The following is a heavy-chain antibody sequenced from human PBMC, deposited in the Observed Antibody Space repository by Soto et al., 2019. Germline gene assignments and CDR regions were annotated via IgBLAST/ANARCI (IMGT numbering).Heavy chain of an antibody. D-gene: IGHD1-26*01. V-gene: IGHV1-18*01. CDR1: GYTFTSYG. CDR2: VSAYNGNT. J-gene: IGHJ6*03. CDR3: ARTELYYYYMDV. Sequence: ASVKVSCKASGYTFTSYGIRWVRQAPGQGLEWMGWVSAYNGNTNYAQKLQGRVTMTTDTSTSTACMELRSLRSDDTAVYYCARTELYYYYMDVWGKGTTVTVSS.